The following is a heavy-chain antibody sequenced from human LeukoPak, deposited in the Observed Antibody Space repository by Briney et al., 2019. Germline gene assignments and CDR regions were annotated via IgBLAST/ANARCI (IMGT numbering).Heavy chain of an antibody. J-gene: IGHJ4*02. CDR2: IIPIFGTA. V-gene: IGHV1-69*01. CDR3: TVDTDYFEGLGFPRPALNDY. Sequence: SVKVSCKASGGTFSSYAISWVRQAPGQGLEWMGGIIPIFGTANYAQKFQGRVTLTADESTSTAYMELSSLRVEDTAVYFCTVDTDYFEGLGFPRPALNDYWGQGTLVTVSS. D-gene: IGHD3-22*01. CDR1: GGTFSSYA.